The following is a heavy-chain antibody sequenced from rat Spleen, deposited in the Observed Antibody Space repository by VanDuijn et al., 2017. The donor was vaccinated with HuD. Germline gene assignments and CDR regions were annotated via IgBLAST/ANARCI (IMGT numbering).Heavy chain of an antibody. J-gene: IGHJ3*01. V-gene: IGHV2-32*01. Sequence: QVQLKESGPGLVQPSQTLSLTCTVSGFSLTSYHVHWVRQPPGKGLEWMGVMWSDGDTSYNSALKSRLSISRDTSKSQVFLKIYSLQTEDTAIYFCTREGHTMDRATYWFAYWGQGTLVTVSS. CDR3: TREGHTMDRATYWFAY. CDR1: GFSLTSYH. D-gene: IGHD1-9*01. CDR2: MWSDGDT.